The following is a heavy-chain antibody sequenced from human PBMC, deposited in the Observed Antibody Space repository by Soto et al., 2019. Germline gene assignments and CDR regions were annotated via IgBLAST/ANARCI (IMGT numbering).Heavy chain of an antibody. J-gene: IGHJ4*02. CDR3: AIVGDKVATTHRGGFDY. CDR2: ISAYNGNT. D-gene: IGHD5-12*01. CDR1: GYTFTSYG. V-gene: IGHV1-18*01. Sequence: ASVKVSCKASGYTFTSYGISWVRQAPGQGLEWMGWISAYNGNTNYAQKLQGRVTMTTDTSTSTAYMELRSLRSDDTAVDSGAIVGDKVATTHRGGFDYWGQGTLVTVSS.